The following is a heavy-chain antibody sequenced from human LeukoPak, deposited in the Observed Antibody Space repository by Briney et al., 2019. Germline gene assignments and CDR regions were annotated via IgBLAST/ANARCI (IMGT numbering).Heavy chain of an antibody. D-gene: IGHD4-17*01. CDR1: GFTFSSHW. CDR2: INSDGSST. CDR3: ARAFLTTGPFDY. J-gene: IGHJ4*02. V-gene: IGHV3-74*01. Sequence: GGSLRLSCAASGFTFSSHWMHWVRQAPGKGLVWVSRINSDGSSTSYADSVKGRFTISRDNAKNTLYLQMNSLRAEDTAVYYCARAFLTTGPFDYWGQGTLVTVSS.